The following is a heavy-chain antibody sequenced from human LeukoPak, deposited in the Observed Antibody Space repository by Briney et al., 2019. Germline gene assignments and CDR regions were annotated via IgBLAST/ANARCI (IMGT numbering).Heavy chain of an antibody. J-gene: IGHJ4*02. CDR1: GFSFSSYE. V-gene: IGHV3-48*03. CDR3: ARGYRSADSRVPGFDS. Sequence: PGGSLRLSCAASGFSFSSYEMNWVRQVPGKGLEWVSYINHSGTSIYYADSVKGRFTISRDNVKNSLYLQMNSVRAEDTAVYYCARGYRSADSRVPGFDSWGQGTLVTVSS. D-gene: IGHD3-16*02. CDR2: INHSGTSI.